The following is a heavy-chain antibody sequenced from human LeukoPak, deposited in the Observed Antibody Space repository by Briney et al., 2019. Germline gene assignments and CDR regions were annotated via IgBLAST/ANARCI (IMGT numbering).Heavy chain of an antibody. CDR1: GFTFSNYA. CDR2: ISASGGST. CDR3: AKVSDSSGWYYDY. J-gene: IGHJ4*02. V-gene: IGHV3-23*01. Sequence: GGSPRLSCVASGFTFSNYAMSWVRQPPGKGQQWVSGISASGGSTYYADSVKGRFSMSRDNSKNTLFLQMNTLRAEDTAIYYCAKVSDSSGWYYDYWGQGTQVTVSS. D-gene: IGHD6-19*01.